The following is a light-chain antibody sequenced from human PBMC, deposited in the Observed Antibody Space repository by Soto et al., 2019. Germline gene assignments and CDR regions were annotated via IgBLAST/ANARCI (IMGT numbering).Light chain of an antibody. V-gene: IGLV1-40*01. J-gene: IGLJ3*02. CDR3: QSYDSSLSGWV. Sequence: QSVLTQPPSVSGAPGQRVTISCTESSSNIGAGYDVHWYQQLPGTAPKLLIYGNSNRPSGVPDRFSGSKSGTSASLAITGLQAEDEAVYYCQSYDSSLSGWVLGGGTKLTVL. CDR2: GNS. CDR1: SSNIGAGYD.